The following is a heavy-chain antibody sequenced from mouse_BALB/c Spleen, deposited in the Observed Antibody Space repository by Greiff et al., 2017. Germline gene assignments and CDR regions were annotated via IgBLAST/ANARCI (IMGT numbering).Heavy chain of an antibody. V-gene: IGHV2-6-5*01. D-gene: IGHD3-3*01. CDR2: ICGGGST. J-gene: IGHJ4*01. CDR3: AKRVGEGRRYDAMDY. CDR1: GFSFTDYA. Sequence: QVQLKESGPGLVAPSQSLSLSCTVSGFSFTDYAVSWIRQPPGKGLEWLGVICGGGSTYYNSALKSRLSISKDNTKSQVFLKMNSLRTGDTAMYYWAKRVGEGRRYDAMDYWGQGTSVTVSS.